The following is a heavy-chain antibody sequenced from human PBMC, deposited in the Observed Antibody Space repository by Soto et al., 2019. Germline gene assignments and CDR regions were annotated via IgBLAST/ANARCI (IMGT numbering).Heavy chain of an antibody. V-gene: IGHV3-48*02. J-gene: IGHJ4*02. CDR2: ISSSSSTI. Sequence: EVQLVESGGGFVQPGGSLRLSCAASGFIFIIYSMNWVRQAPGKGLEWVSYISSSSSTIYYADSVKGRFTISRDNAKNSLYLQMNSLRDEDTAVYYCAGEYSSGWPFDYWGQGTLVTVSS. D-gene: IGHD6-19*01. CDR3: AGEYSSGWPFDY. CDR1: GFIFIIYS.